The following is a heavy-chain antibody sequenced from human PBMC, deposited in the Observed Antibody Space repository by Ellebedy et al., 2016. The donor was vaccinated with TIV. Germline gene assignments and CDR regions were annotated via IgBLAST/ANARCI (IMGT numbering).Heavy chain of an antibody. CDR3: ARPSDWNDGYFHY. J-gene: IGHJ4*02. D-gene: IGHD1-1*01. V-gene: IGHV5-51*01. Sequence: GESLKISCKASGYTFTNYWIGWVRQMHGTGLEWMGIMYPTDSDTTYSPSFQGQVTISADKSISTAYLQWNSLKASDTAMFYCARPSDWNDGYFHYWGQGTLVTVSS. CDR2: MYPTDSDT. CDR1: GYTFTNYW.